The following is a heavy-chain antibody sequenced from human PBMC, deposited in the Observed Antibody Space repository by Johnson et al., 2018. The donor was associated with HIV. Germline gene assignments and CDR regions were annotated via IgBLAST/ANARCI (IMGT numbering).Heavy chain of an antibody. CDR2: IRYDGSNE. J-gene: IGHJ3*02. CDR3: ARDSWIQLWFGDAFDI. V-gene: IGHV3-30*02. CDR1: GFTFSSYG. D-gene: IGHD5-18*01. Sequence: VQLVESGGGVVQPGRSLRLSCAASGFTFSSYGMHWVRQAPGKGLEWVAFIRYDGSNEYHADSVKGRFTISRDNSKNTLYLQMNSLRVEDTAVYYCARDSWIQLWFGDAFDIWGQGTMVTVSS.